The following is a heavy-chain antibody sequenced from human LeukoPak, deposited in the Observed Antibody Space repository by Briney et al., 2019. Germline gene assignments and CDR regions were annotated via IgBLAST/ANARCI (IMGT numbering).Heavy chain of an antibody. CDR2: IRYDGSNT. Sequence: GSRRLSCAASGFTFNNYGMHWVRQAPGKGLEWLAFIRYDGSNTYYADSVKGRFTVSRDDSKNTLYLQMNSLRGDDTAVYYCAKDGTSYYYIYYWGQGTLVTVSS. D-gene: IGHD2/OR15-2a*01. J-gene: IGHJ4*02. CDR1: GFTFNNYG. CDR3: AKDGTSYYYIYY. V-gene: IGHV3-30*02.